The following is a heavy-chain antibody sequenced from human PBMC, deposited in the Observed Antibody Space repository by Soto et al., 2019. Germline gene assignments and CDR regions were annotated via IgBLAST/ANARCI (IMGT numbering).Heavy chain of an antibody. Sequence: GGSLRLSCAGSGFPFSSYSMNLVRQAPGKGLEWVSSISSSSSYIYYADSVKGRFTISRDNAKNSLYLQMNSLRAEDTAVYYCERERSYCGGDCYNNWFDPWGQGLRVTVSS. CDR1: GFPFSSYS. J-gene: IGHJ5*02. CDR2: ISSSSSYI. V-gene: IGHV3-21*01. D-gene: IGHD2-21*02. CDR3: ERERSYCGGDCYNNWFDP.